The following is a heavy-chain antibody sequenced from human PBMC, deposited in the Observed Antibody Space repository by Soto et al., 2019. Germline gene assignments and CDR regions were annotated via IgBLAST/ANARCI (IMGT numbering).Heavy chain of an antibody. Sequence: QVQLVESGGGLVKPGGSLRLSCAASGFTFSDYYMSWIRQAPGKGLEWVSYISSSSSYTNYADSVKGRFTISRDNAKNSLYLQMTSLRAEDTAVYYCARSGESAYCSGGSCYSNFDYWGQGTLVTVSS. CDR1: GFTFSDYY. D-gene: IGHD2-15*01. CDR3: ARSGESAYCSGGSCYSNFDY. J-gene: IGHJ4*02. V-gene: IGHV3-11*06. CDR2: ISSSSSYT.